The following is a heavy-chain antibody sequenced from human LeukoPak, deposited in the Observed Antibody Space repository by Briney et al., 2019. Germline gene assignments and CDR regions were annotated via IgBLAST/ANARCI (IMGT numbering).Heavy chain of an antibody. CDR2: IKEDGGEG. Sequence: GGSLRLSCAASGFTFSSYWMTWVRQAPGKGLEWVANIKEDGGEGHYVDSVRGRFTISRDNAKNSLYLQMSSLRAEDTAVYYCARDPGPFCTTTTCYIEYWGQGTLVTVSS. J-gene: IGHJ4*02. D-gene: IGHD2-2*02. V-gene: IGHV3-7*01. CDR1: GFTFSSYW. CDR3: ARDPGPFCTTTTCYIEY.